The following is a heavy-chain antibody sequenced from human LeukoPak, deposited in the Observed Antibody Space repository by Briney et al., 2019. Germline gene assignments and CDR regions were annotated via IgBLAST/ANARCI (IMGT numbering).Heavy chain of an antibody. CDR3: ARVAYCSGGTCSYYYYGMDV. CDR1: GFTFSSYA. D-gene: IGHD2-15*01. V-gene: IGHV3-23*01. CDR2: ISDSSINI. Sequence: PGGSLRLSCAVSGFTFSSYAMGWVRQAPGKGLEWVSSISDSSINIHYADSVKGRFTISRDNSKNTLYLQMNSLRAEDTAVYYCARVAYCSGGTCSYYYYGMDVWGQGTTVTVSS. J-gene: IGHJ6*02.